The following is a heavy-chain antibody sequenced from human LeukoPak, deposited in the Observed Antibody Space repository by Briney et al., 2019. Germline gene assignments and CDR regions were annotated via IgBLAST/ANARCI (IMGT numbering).Heavy chain of an antibody. Sequence: ASVKVSCKASGYTFTSYDINWVRQATGQGLEWMGWMNPNSGNTGYAQKFQGRVTMTRNTSISTAYMELSSLRSEDTAVYYCARGKGRYCSGGNRGDCNWFDPWGQGTLVTVSS. CDR1: GYTFTSYD. CDR3: ARGKGRYCSGGNRGDCNWFDP. V-gene: IGHV1-8*01. D-gene: IGHD2-15*01. CDR2: MNPNSGNT. J-gene: IGHJ5*02.